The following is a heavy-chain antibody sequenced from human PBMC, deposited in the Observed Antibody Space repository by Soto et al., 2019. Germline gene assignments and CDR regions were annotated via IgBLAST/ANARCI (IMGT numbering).Heavy chain of an antibody. CDR1: GLTFSSYA. V-gene: IGHV3-23*01. D-gene: IGHD3-3*01. Sequence: GGSLRLSCAASGLTFSSYAMSWVRQAPGKGLEWVSHISNSGRSTKYADSVKGRFTISRDNSKNTLYLQMNSLRAEDTAIYYCAKDALAYYDFWSWGQGTLVTSPQ. J-gene: IGHJ4*02. CDR3: AKDALAYYDFWS. CDR2: ISNSGRST.